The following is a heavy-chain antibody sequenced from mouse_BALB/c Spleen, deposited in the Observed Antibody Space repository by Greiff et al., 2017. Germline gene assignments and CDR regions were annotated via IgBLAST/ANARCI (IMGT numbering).Heavy chain of an antibody. CDR3: ARWGDGYYSYFDY. J-gene: IGHJ2*01. CDR1: GYTFTSYV. Sequence: LVESGPELVKPGASVKMSCKASGYTFTSYVMHWVKQKPGQGLEWIGYINPYNDGTKYNEKFKGKATLTSDKSSSTAYMELSSLTSEDSAVYYCARWGDGYYSYFDYWGQGTTLTVSS. CDR2: INPYNDGT. D-gene: IGHD2-3*01. V-gene: IGHV1-14*01.